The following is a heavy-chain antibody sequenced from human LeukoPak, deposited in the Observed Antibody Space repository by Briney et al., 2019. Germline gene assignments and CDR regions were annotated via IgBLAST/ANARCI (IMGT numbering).Heavy chain of an antibody. CDR3: AREDTATIDY. CDR2: IYSSETT. CDR1: GASISSDY. J-gene: IGHJ4*02. Sequence: SETLSLTCSVSGASISSDYWSWIRQPPGKGLEWIGNIYSSETTKYNPSLRSRATISGDTSKNQFSLKLSSVTAADTAVYYCAREDTATIDYWGQGTLVTVSS. D-gene: IGHD5-18*01. V-gene: IGHV4-4*09.